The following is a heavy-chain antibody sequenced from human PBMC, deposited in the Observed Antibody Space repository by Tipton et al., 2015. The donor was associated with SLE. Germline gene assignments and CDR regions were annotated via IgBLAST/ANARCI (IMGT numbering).Heavy chain of an antibody. V-gene: IGHV3-21*01. CDR2: ISSSGNYI. D-gene: IGHD3-3*01. J-gene: IGHJ4*02. Sequence: SLRLSCAASGFSFSSYTLTWVRQAPGKGLEWVSSISSSGNYIYYADSLKGRFTISRDNAKNSVYLQMNSLRAEDTAVYYCARVTSGYFDYWGQGTLVTVSS. CDR1: GFSFSSYT. CDR3: ARVTSGYFDY.